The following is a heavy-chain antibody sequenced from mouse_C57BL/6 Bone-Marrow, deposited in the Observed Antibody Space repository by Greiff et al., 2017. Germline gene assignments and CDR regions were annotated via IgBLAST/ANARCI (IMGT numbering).Heavy chain of an antibody. D-gene: IGHD1-1*01. CDR3: TTFITKVVADY. J-gene: IGHJ2*01. Sequence: VQLQQSGAELVRPGASVKLSCTASGYNIKDDYMHWVKQRPEQGLAWIGWIDPENGDTEYAPKFQGKATITTDTSSNTAYLQLSSLTSEDTAVYYCTTFITKVVADYWGQGTTLTVSS. CDR1: GYNIKDDY. CDR2: IDPENGDT. V-gene: IGHV14-4*01.